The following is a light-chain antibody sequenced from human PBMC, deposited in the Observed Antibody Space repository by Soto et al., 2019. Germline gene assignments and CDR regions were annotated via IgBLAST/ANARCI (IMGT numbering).Light chain of an antibody. CDR1: QRISSY. CDR2: AAS. CDR3: QQSYSTRWT. J-gene: IGKJ1*01. V-gene: IGKV1-39*01. Sequence: DIQMTQSPSSLSASVGDRVTITCRASQRISSYLNWYQQKPGKAPKLLIYAASSLQSGVPSWFSGSGSGTDFTLTISSLQPEDFATYYCQQSYSTRWTFGQGTKVEIK.